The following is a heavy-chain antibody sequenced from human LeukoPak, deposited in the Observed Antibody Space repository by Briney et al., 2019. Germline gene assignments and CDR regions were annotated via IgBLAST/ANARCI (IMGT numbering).Heavy chain of an antibody. D-gene: IGHD1-26*01. J-gene: IGHJ4*02. Sequence: GGSLRLSCAASGFTFSSYGMHWVRQAPGKGLEWVAVISYDGSNKYYADSVKGRFTISRDNSKNTLYLQMNSLRAEDTAVYYCAKDRLAGAVFDYWGQGTLVTVSS. V-gene: IGHV3-30*18. CDR2: ISYDGSNK. CDR1: GFTFSSYG. CDR3: AKDRLAGAVFDY.